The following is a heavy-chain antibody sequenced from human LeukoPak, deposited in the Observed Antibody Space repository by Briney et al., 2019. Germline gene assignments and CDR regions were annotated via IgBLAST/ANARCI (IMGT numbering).Heavy chain of an antibody. V-gene: IGHV3-53*03. Sequence: GGSLRLSCAVSGFSVTNNYMSWVRQAPGKGLEWVSVFYVGGATYYADSVKGRFTISRDNAKNSLYLQMNSLRAEDTAVYYCARVRDRGSYYCYFDYWGQGTLVTVSS. CDR1: GFSVTNNY. CDR3: ARVRDRGSYYCYFDY. CDR2: FYVGGAT. D-gene: IGHD1-26*01. J-gene: IGHJ4*02.